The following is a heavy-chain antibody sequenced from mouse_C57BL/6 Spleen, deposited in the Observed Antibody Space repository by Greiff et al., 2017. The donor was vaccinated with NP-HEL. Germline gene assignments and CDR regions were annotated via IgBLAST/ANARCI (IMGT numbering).Heavy chain of an antibody. CDR2: INPSTGGT. J-gene: IGHJ1*03. CDR3: ARGDGGAGYFDV. D-gene: IGHD1-1*02. CDR1: GYSFTGYY. Sequence: VQLQQSGPELVKPGASVKISCKASGYSFTGYYMNWVKQSPGKSLEWIGQINPSTGGTNYNQKFKAKATLTVDKSSSTAYMHLRSLTSEDSAVYYCARGDGGAGYFDVWGTGTTVTVSS. V-gene: IGHV1-42*01.